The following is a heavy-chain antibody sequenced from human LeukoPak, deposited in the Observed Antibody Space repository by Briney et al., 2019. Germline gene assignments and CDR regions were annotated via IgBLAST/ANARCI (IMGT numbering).Heavy chain of an antibody. J-gene: IGHJ6*03. CDR1: GYSISSGYY. Sequence: PSETLSLTCTVSGYSISSGYYWGWIRQPPGKGLEWIGSIYHSGSTYYNPSLKSRVTISVDTSKNQFSLKLSSVTAADTAVYYCARVGVVVAATPYDYYYYYMDVWGKGTTVTVSS. CDR2: IYHSGST. CDR3: ARVGVVVAATPYDYYYYYMDV. V-gene: IGHV4-38-2*02. D-gene: IGHD2-15*01.